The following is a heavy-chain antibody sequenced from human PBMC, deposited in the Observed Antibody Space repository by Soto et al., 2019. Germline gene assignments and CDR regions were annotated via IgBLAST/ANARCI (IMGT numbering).Heavy chain of an antibody. D-gene: IGHD3-22*01. V-gene: IGHV3-48*01. CDR2: ISSSSSTI. Sequence: EVQLVESGGGLVQPGGSLRLSCAASGFTFSSYSMNWVRQAPGKGLEWVSYISSSSSTIYYADSVKGRFTISRDTAKNSLYLQMNSLRADDTAVYYCAREDYYYDSSPKYGMDVWGQGTTVTVSS. J-gene: IGHJ6*02. CDR1: GFTFSSYS. CDR3: AREDYYYDSSPKYGMDV.